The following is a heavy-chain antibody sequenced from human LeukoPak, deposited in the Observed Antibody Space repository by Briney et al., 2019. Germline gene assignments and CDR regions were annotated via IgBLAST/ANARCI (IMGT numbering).Heavy chain of an antibody. CDR3: ARDRDWNSGFDY. J-gene: IGHJ4*02. D-gene: IGHD1-7*01. V-gene: IGHV3-30*04. Sequence: GGSLRLSCAASGFTFSSYVMHWVRQAPGKGLEWVAIISYDGSNEYYADSVKGRFTISRDNSKNTLYLQMNSLRAADTAVYYCARDRDWNSGFDYWGQGTLVTVSS. CDR1: GFTFSSYV. CDR2: ISYDGSNE.